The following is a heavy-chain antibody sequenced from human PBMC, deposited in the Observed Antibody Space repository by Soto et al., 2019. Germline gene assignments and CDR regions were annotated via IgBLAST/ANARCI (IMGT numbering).Heavy chain of an antibody. D-gene: IGHD6-19*01. CDR2: LSWNSGSI. Sequence: EVQLVESGGGLVQPGRSLRLSCAASGFTFDAYAMHWVRQAPGKGLEWVSGLSWNSGSIGYAEYVKGRFTISRDNAKNSLYLQMNSLRAEDDALYYCGKESRGGWPPPRRLGWFGPWGQGALVTVSS. CDR3: GKESRGGWPPPRRLGWFGP. CDR1: GFTFDAYA. V-gene: IGHV3-9*01. J-gene: IGHJ5*02.